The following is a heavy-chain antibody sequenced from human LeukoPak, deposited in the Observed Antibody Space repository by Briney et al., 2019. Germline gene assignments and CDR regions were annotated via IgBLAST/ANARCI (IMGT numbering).Heavy chain of an antibody. CDR3: ARVGLLLWFGESYYGMDV. CDR2: TYYRSKWYN. Sequence: SQTLSLTCAISGDIVSSNSAAWNWIRQSPSRGLEWLGSTYYRSKWYNDYAVSVKSRITINPDTSKNQFSLQLNSVTPEDTAVYYCARVGLLLWFGESYYGMDVWGQGTTVTVSS. CDR1: GDIVSSNSAA. D-gene: IGHD3-10*01. J-gene: IGHJ6*02. V-gene: IGHV6-1*01.